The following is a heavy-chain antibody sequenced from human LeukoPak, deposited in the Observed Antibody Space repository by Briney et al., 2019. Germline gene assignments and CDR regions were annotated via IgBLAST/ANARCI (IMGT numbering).Heavy chain of an antibody. CDR2: MYYSGST. CDR3: ARPYYYDSRIDP. D-gene: IGHD3-22*01. J-gene: IGHJ5*02. V-gene: IGHV4-30-4*01. Sequence: PSQTLSLTCTVSGGSISSGDYYWSWIRQPPGKGLEWIAYMYYSGSTYYNPSLKSRVTMSADTSKNQLSLKLSYMTAEDTAVYYCARPYYYDSRIDPWGQGILVTVSS. CDR1: GGSISSGDYY.